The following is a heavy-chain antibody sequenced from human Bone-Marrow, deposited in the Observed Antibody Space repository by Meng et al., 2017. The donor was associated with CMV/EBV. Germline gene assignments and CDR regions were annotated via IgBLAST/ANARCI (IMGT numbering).Heavy chain of an antibody. D-gene: IGHD4-23*01. J-gene: IGHJ5*02. CDR1: GYTFTNNY. Sequence: ASVKVSCKASGYTFTNNYVHWVRQAPGQGLEWMGIVNPTGIRTTYSQKFQGRVTMTSDTSTSTVYMELSSLRSDDTAVYYCARDPDYGGLPTMGLFDPWGQRTLVTVSS. V-gene: IGHV1-46*01. CDR3: ARDPDYGGLPTMGLFDP. CDR2: VNPTGIRT.